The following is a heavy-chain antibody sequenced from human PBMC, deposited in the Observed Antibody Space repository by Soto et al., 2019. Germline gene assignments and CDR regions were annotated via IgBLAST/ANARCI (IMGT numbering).Heavy chain of an antibody. Sequence: QVQLVESGGGVVQPGRSLRLSCAASGFTFSSYGMHWVRQAPGKGLEWVAVIWYDGTNKYYADSVKGRFTISGDNSKKTLYLQMNGLRAEDKAVYYCARWGLLLDYWGQGTLVTVSS. CDR2: IWYDGTNK. D-gene: IGHD3-16*01. J-gene: IGHJ4*02. V-gene: IGHV3-33*01. CDR1: GFTFSSYG. CDR3: ARWGLLLDY.